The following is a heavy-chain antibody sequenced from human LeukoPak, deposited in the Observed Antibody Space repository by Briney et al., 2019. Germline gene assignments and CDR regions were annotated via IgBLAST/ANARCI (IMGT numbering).Heavy chain of an antibody. CDR1: GYTFTSYY. J-gene: IGHJ4*02. Sequence: ASVKCSCKASGYTFTSYYMHWVREAPGQGLEWMGIINPSGGSTSYAQKFQGRVTMTRDMSTSTVYMELSSLRSEDTAVYYCARVTPYGSGSYSGYFDYWGQGTLVTVSS. CDR3: ARVTPYGSGSYSGYFDY. D-gene: IGHD3-10*01. CDR2: INPSGGST. V-gene: IGHV1-46*01.